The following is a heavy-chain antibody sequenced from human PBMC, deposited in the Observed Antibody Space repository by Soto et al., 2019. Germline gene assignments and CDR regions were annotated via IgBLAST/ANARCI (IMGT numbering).Heavy chain of an antibody. CDR1: GFIFSSYV. Sequence: GGSLRLSCAASGFIFSSYVMHWVRQAPGKGLEWVAVISNDGSTEYYADSVKGRFTISRDNSQDTLYLQMSSLRAEDTAVYYCARDQEISRHFWKYYYIDVWGKGTTVTLSS. J-gene: IGHJ6*03. V-gene: IGHV3-30-3*01. CDR3: ARDQEISRHFWKYYYIDV. D-gene: IGHD3-3*02. CDR2: ISNDGSTE.